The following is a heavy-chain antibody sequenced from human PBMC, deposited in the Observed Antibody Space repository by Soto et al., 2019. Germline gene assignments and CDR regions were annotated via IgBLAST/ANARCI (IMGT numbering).Heavy chain of an antibody. CDR1: GFTFSSYG. D-gene: IGHD3-22*01. Sequence: GGSLRLSCAASGFTFSSYGMHWVRQAPGKGLEWVAVISYDGSNKYYADSVKGRFTISRDNSKNTLYLQMNSLRAEDTAVYYWATHYDKASMHDYWGQGTLVTVSS. CDR2: ISYDGSNK. CDR3: ATHYDKASMHDY. J-gene: IGHJ4*02. V-gene: IGHV3-30*03.